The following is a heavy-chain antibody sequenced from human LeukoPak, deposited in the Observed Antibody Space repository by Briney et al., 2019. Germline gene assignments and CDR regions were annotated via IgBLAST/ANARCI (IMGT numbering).Heavy chain of an antibody. CDR1: GFTFSSYW. Sequence: GGSLRLSYAASGFTFSSYWMSWVRQAPGKGLEWVANIKQDGSEKYYVDSVKGRFTISRDNAKNSLYLQMNSLRAEDTAVYYCARSPAVAARLNDASDIWGQGTMVTVSS. CDR2: IKQDGSEK. J-gene: IGHJ3*02. V-gene: IGHV3-7*01. CDR3: ARSPAVAARLNDASDI. D-gene: IGHD6-6*01.